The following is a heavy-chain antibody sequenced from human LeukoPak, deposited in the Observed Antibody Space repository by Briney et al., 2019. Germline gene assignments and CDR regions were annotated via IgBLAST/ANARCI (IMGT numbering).Heavy chain of an antibody. J-gene: IGHJ4*02. Sequence: ASVTVSCKASGYTFTGYHMHWVRQAPGQGLEWMGRINPNTGGTDYAQKFQGRVTMTRDTSISTAYMDLSRLRSDDTAVYYCARDYCSSTSCLFDYWGQGTLVTVSS. CDR1: GYTFTGYH. V-gene: IGHV1-2*06. D-gene: IGHD2-2*01. CDR2: INPNTGGT. CDR3: ARDYCSSTSCLFDY.